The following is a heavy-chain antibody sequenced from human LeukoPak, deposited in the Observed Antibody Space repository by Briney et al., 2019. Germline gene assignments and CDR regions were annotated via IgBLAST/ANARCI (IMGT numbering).Heavy chain of an antibody. J-gene: IGHJ4*02. Sequence: PSETLSLTCAVYGGSFSGYYWSWIRQPPGKGLEWIGEINHSGSTNYNPSLKSRVTISVGTSKNQFSLKLSSVTAADTAVYYCARGYVGGGSYIFDYWGQGTLVTVSS. V-gene: IGHV4-34*01. CDR3: ARGYVGGGSYIFDY. D-gene: IGHD1-26*01. CDR1: GGSFSGYY. CDR2: INHSGST.